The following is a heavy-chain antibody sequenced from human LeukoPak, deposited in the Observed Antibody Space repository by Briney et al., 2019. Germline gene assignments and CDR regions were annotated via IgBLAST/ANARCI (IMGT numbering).Heavy chain of an antibody. CDR3: ARRRYSYGYDYYYMDV. D-gene: IGHD5-18*01. J-gene: IGHJ6*03. Sequence: NPSETLSLTCTVSGGSISSHYWSWIRQPPGKGLEWIGYTYYSGSTNYNPSLKSRVTISVDTSKNQFSLKLSSVTAADTAVYYCARRRYSYGYDYYYMDVWGKGTTVTVSS. CDR2: TYYSGST. V-gene: IGHV4-59*11. CDR1: GGSISSHY.